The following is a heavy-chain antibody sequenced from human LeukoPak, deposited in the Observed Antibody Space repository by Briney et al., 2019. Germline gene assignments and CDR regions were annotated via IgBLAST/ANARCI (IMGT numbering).Heavy chain of an antibody. V-gene: IGHV4-61*02. CDR2: IYTSGST. Sequence: PSETLSLTCTVSGGSISSGSYYWSWIRQPAGKGLEWIGLIYTSGSTNYNPSLKSRVTISVDTSKNQFSLKLSSVTAADTAVYYCARGYDFWSGYYTWGSYFDYWGQGTLVTVSS. CDR1: GGSISSGSYY. CDR3: ARGYDFWSGYYTWGSYFDY. J-gene: IGHJ4*02. D-gene: IGHD3-3*01.